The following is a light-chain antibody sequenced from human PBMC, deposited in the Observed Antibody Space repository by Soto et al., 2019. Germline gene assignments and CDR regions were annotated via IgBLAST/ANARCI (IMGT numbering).Light chain of an antibody. CDR3: CSYAGSSTFYV. J-gene: IGLJ1*01. V-gene: IGLV2-14*01. CDR1: SSDVGRYNY. Sequence: QSVLTQPASVSGSPGQSITISCTGTSSDVGRYNYVSWYQQYPGRAPKLIIYEVTNRPSGVSDRFSGSKSGNVASLTISGLQAADEADYYCCSYAGSSTFYVFGTGTKVTVL. CDR2: EVT.